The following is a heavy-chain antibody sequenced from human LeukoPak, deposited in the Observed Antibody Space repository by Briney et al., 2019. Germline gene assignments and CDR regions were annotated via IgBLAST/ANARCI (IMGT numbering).Heavy chain of an antibody. D-gene: IGHD3-22*01. V-gene: IGHV4-39*07. CDR3: ARRRIGSAYYYDSSGYYGNWFDP. CDR1: GGSISSSSYY. Sequence: SETLSLTCTVSGGSISSSSYYWGWIRQPPGKGLEWIGEINHSGSTNYNPSLKSRVTISVDTSKNQFSLKLSSVTAADTAVYYCARRRIGSAYYYDSSGYYGNWFDPWGQGTLVTVSS. CDR2: INHSGST. J-gene: IGHJ5*02.